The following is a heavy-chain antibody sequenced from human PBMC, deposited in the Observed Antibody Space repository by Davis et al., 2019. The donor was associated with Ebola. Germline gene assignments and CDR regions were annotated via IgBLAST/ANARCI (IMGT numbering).Heavy chain of an antibody. CDR3: ARDRGGYSYGYWFDP. V-gene: IGHV4-59*01. Sequence: PSETLSLTCTVSGGSISSYYWSWIRQPPGKGLEWIGYIYYSGSTNYNPSLKSRVTISVDTSKNQFSLKLSSVTAADTAVYYCARDRGGYSYGYWFDPWGQGTLVTVSS. D-gene: IGHD5-18*01. CDR2: IYYSGST. CDR1: GGSISSYY. J-gene: IGHJ5*02.